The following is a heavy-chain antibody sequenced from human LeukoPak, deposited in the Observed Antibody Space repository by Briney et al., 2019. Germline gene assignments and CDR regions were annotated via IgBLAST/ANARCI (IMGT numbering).Heavy chain of an antibody. V-gene: IGHV4-34*01. J-gene: IGHJ4*02. CDR2: INHSGST. Sequence: PSETLSLTCAVYGGSFSGYYWSWIRQPPGKGLEWIGEINHSGSTNYNPSLKSRVTISVDTSKNQFSLKLSPVTAADTAVYYCARAFLGATKPYYFDYWGQGTLVTVSS. CDR1: GGSFSGYY. CDR3: ARAFLGATKPYYFDY. D-gene: IGHD1-26*01.